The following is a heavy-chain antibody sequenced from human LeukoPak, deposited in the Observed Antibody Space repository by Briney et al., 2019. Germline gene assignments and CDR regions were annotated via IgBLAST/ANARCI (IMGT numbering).Heavy chain of an antibody. CDR1: GGSISSYY. V-gene: IGHV4-4*07. J-gene: IGHJ6*03. CDR3: ARGATGTEISGWSRRYYYYYYMDV. CDR2: IYTSGST. Sequence: SETLSLTCTVSGGSISSYYWSWIRQPAGKGLEWIGRIYTSGSTNYSPSLKSRVTMSVDTPKNQFSLKLNSVTAADTAVYYCARGATGTEISGWSRRYYYYYYMDVWGKGTTVTVSS. D-gene: IGHD6-19*01.